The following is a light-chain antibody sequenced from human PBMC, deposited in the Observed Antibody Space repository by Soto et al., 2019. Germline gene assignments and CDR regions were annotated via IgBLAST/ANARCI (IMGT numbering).Light chain of an antibody. J-gene: IGKJ1*01. CDR3: QQYNNFPRT. Sequence: IQMTQSPSTLSASVGDRVTITCRASQSINSWLAWFQQKPGKAPKLLITQASSLESGVPSQFSGSGSETEFTLTISRLHPDDFATYYCQQYNNFPRTFGQGTKVEIK. V-gene: IGKV1-5*03. CDR2: QAS. CDR1: QSINSW.